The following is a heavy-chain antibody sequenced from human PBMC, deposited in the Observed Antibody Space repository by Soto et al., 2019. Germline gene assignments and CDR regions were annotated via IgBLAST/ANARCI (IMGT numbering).Heavy chain of an antibody. V-gene: IGHV1-46*01. D-gene: IGHD3-16*01. CDR2: INPSGGST. Sequence: ASVKVSCKASGYTFTNYYIHWVRQAPGQGLEWMGIINPSGGSTSYAQKLQGRVTMTRDTSTSTVYMELSSLRSEDTAVYYCARVIGGLYYFDYWGQGTLVTVSS. J-gene: IGHJ4*02. CDR1: GYTFTNYY. CDR3: ARVIGGLYYFDY.